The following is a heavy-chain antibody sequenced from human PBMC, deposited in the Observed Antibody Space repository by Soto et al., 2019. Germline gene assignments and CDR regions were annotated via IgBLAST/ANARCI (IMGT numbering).Heavy chain of an antibody. CDR3: AREVQVHFPASVN. D-gene: IGHD4-17*01. V-gene: IGHV1-69*19. Sequence: QVQLVQSGAEMKKPGSSVKVSCQSSGGTFNTYAMNWVRQAPGQGPEWMGDISPMFGAANYAPKFQGRVTITADESRGTSYMQVRTSTSESGGTAFLAREVQVHFPASVNWCWGTRVTVS. J-gene: IGHJ4*02. CDR2: ISPMFGAA. CDR1: GGTFNTYA.